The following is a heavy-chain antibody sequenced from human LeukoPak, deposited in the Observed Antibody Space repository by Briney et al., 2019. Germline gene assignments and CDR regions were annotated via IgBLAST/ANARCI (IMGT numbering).Heavy chain of an antibody. J-gene: IGHJ6*03. D-gene: IGHD1-1*01. CDR1: GGSISSYY. Sequence: SETLSLTCTVSGGSISSYYWSWIRQPAGKGLEWIGRIYTSGSTNYNPSLKSRVTISVDTSKNQFSLKLSSVTAADTAVYYCARDLRTGRFPYYYYYMDVWGKGTTVTVSS. CDR3: ARDLRTGRFPYYYYYMDV. CDR2: IYTSGST. V-gene: IGHV4-4*07.